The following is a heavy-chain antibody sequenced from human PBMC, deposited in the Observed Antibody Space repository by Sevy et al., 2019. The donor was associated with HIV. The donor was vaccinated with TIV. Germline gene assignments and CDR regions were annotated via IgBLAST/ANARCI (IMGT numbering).Heavy chain of an antibody. CDR3: ARGGSSPYYYDSSGYYYDCLDY. V-gene: IGHV1-2*06. CDR1: GYTFTGYY. Sequence: ASVKVSCKASGYTFTGYYMHWVQQAPGQGLEWMGRINPNSGGTNYAQKFQGRVTMTRDTSISTAYMELSRLRSDDTAVYYCARGGSSPYYYDSSGYYYDCLDYWGQGTLVTVSS. J-gene: IGHJ4*02. CDR2: INPNSGGT. D-gene: IGHD3-22*01.